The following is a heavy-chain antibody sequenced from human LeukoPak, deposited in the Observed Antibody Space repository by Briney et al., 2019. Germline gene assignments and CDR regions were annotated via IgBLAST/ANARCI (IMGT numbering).Heavy chain of an antibody. J-gene: IGHJ4*02. CDR2: INIDATSI. D-gene: IGHD6-13*01. CDR3: ARVPASGTQFDD. CDR1: RSTFNKYW. Sequence: PGGSLGLSCTASRSTFNKYWMHWVRQAPGKGLVWVSRINIDATSISYADSVKGRFTISRDNAKSTLYLQMNSLRAEDTAVYYCARVPASGTQFDDWGQGTLVTVSS. V-gene: IGHV3-74*01.